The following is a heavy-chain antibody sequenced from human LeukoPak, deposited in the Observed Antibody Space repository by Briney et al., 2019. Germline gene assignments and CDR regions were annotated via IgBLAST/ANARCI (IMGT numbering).Heavy chain of an antibody. J-gene: IGHJ4*02. Sequence: GASVQVSCKASGYSFTRYYLHWVRQAPGQGREWMGIIDPSGGSTSYAQKFQGRVTMTRDSATSTVYMELSSLRSEDTAAYYCARVVYSGTSRGALDYWGQGTLVTVSS. V-gene: IGHV1-46*01. CDR3: ARVVYSGTSRGALDY. D-gene: IGHD1-26*01. CDR2: IDPSGGST. CDR1: GYSFTRYY.